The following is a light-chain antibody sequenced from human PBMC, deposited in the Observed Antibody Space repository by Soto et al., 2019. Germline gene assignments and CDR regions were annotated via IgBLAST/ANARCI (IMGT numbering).Light chain of an antibody. CDR2: GAS. V-gene: IGKV3-20*01. CDR3: HQYGPSFT. CDR1: QSVSSNY. Sequence: EIVLTQSPGTLSLSPGERATLSCRASQSVSSNYLAWYRQTPGQAPRLLVYGASSRASGIPDRFSGSGSGTDFTLTISRLEPEDVAVYYCHQYGPSFTFGGGTKVEIK. J-gene: IGKJ4*01.